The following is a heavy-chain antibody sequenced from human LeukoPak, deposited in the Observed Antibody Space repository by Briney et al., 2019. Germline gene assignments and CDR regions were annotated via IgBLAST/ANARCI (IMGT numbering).Heavy chain of an antibody. CDR1: GFTFSSYA. J-gene: IGHJ5*02. V-gene: IGHV3-23*01. CDR2: ISGSGGST. Sequence: QPGGSLRLSCAASGFTFSSYAMSWVRQAPGKGLEWVSAISGSGGSTYYADSVKGRFTISRDNSKNTLYLQVNSLRAEDTAVYYCAKGGVVPAAILLWSDPWGQGTLVTVSS. D-gene: IGHD2-2*01. CDR3: AKGGVVPAAILLWSDP.